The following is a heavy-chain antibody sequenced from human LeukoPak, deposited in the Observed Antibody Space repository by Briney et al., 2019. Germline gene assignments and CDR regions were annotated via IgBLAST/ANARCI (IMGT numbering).Heavy chain of an antibody. D-gene: IGHD1-14*01. CDR2: IYTSGST. CDR1: GGSISSYY. J-gene: IGHJ4*02. Sequence: SETLSLTCTVSGGSISSYYWSWIRQPAGKGLEWIGRIYTSGSTNYNPSLKSRVTISVDKSKNQFSLKLSSVTAADTAVYYCAREARNPRAKHLFDYWGQGTLVTVSS. CDR3: AREARNPRAKHLFDY. V-gene: IGHV4-4*07.